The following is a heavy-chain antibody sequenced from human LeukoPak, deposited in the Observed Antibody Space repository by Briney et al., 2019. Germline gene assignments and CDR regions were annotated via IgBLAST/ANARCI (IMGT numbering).Heavy chain of an antibody. CDR1: GFTFSSYW. CDR2: IKQDGSEK. CDR3: ASGGGYNSLYY. V-gene: IGHV3-7*01. Sequence: GGSLRLSCAASGFTFSSYWMSWVRQAPGKGLEWVANIKQDGSEKYYVDSVKGRFTTSRDNAKNSLYLQMNSLRAEDTAVYYCASGGGYNSLYYWGQGTLVTVSS. D-gene: IGHD5-24*01. J-gene: IGHJ4*02.